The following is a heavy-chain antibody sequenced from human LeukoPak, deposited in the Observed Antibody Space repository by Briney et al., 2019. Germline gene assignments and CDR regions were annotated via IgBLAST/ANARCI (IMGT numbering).Heavy chain of an antibody. J-gene: IGHJ4*02. CDR1: GGSISSSSYY. Sequence: SETLSLTCTVSGGSISSSSYYWGWIRQPPGKGLEWIGSIYYNGNTYYNPSLKSRVTISVDTSKNQFSLKLSSVTAADTAVYYCATILWEAYFDYWGQGTLVTVSS. D-gene: IGHD3-10*01. V-gene: IGHV4-39*07. CDR3: ATILWEAYFDY. CDR2: IYYNGNT.